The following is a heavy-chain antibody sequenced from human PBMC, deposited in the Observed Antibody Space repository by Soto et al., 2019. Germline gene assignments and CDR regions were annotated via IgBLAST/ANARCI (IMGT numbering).Heavy chain of an antibody. CDR2: ISWNSGSI. D-gene: IGHD2-2*01. J-gene: IGHJ4*02. V-gene: IGHV3-9*01. Sequence: EVQLVESGGGLVQPGRSLRLSCAASGFTFDDYAMHWVRQAPGKGLEWVSGISWNSGSIGYAASAKGRFTISTDNAKNTPYLQMISLMADEAAVVYCSEGGQLLSGGGGYWGQGTLVTVSS. CDR1: GFTFDDYA. CDR3: SEGGQLLSGGGGY.